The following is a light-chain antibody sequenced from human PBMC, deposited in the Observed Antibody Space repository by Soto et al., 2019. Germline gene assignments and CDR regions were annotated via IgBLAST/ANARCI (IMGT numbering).Light chain of an antibody. Sequence: QSALTQPASVSGSPGQSITISCTGTSSDVGGYNFVSWYQQHPDKAPKLMIYDVTNRPSGVSNRFSGSKSGNTASLTISGRQAEEEADYYCSSYTSISTYVFGTGTKV. CDR2: DVT. CDR3: SSYTSISTYV. J-gene: IGLJ1*01. CDR1: SSDVGGYNF. V-gene: IGLV2-14*01.